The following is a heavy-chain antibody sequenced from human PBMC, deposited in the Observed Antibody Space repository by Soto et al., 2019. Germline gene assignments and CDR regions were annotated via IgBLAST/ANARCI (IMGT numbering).Heavy chain of an antibody. CDR1: GFTFSGSA. CDR2: IRSKANSYAT. Sequence: GGSLRLSCAASGFTFSGSAMHWVRQASGKGLEWVGRIRSKANSYATAYAASVKGRFTISRDDSKNTAYRQMNSLTTEDTAVYYCTRLGSSYCYDYWGQGTLVTVSS. CDR3: TRLGSSYCYDY. D-gene: IGHD5-18*01. V-gene: IGHV3-73*01. J-gene: IGHJ4*02.